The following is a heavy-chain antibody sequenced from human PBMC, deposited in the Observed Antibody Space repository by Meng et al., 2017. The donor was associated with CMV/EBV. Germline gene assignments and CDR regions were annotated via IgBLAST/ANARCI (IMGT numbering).Heavy chain of an antibody. J-gene: IGHJ6*02. Sequence: GESLKISCVASGFTFSSYGMTWVRQAPGKGLEWVSTITGTTGDTYYADSVKGRFTISRDNSKSTLSLQMNSLRAEDTAVYYCAPRITGYYSGAVDVWGQGTTVTVSS. D-gene: IGHD3-16*01. CDR2: ITGTTGDT. V-gene: IGHV3-23*01. CDR1: GFTFSSYG. CDR3: APRITGYYSGAVDV.